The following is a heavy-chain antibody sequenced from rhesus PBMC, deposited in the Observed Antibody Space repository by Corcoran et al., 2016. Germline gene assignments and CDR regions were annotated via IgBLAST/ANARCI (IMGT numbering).Heavy chain of an antibody. CDR1: GGSFSGYY. CDR3: ARDSGSWNDAFDF. V-gene: IGHV4-165*01. CDR2: ISGRRRST. J-gene: IGHJ3*01. D-gene: IGHD6-25*01. Sequence: QVQLQESGPGLVKPSETLSLTCAVSGGSFSGYYWGWIRQPPGKGLEWIGDISGRRRSTDTNPSLTSRVTISTDTSKNQFSLKLSSVTAADTAVYYCARDSGSWNDAFDFWGQGLRVTVSS.